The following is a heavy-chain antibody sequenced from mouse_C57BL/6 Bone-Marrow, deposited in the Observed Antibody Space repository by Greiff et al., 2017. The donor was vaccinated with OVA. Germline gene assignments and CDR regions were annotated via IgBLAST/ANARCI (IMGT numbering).Heavy chain of an antibody. CDR2: IHPNSGST. Sequence: VQLQQPGAELVKPGASVKLSCKASGYTFTSYWMNWVKQRPGQGLEWIGMIHPNSGSTTYNEQFKSKATLTVDKSSSTAYMQLSCLTSDYSAVYYCAHPRYGSPYYFDYWGQGTTLTVSS. D-gene: IGHD2-10*02. V-gene: IGHV1-64*01. CDR1: GYTFTSYW. CDR3: AHPRYGSPYYFDY. J-gene: IGHJ2*01.